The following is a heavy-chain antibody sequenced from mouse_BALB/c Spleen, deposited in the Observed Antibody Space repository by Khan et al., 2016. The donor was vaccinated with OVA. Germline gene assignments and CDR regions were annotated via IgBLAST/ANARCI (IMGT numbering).Heavy chain of an antibody. CDR2: INPSSGYT. V-gene: IGHV1-4*01. CDR1: GYTFSTYR. J-gene: IGHJ2*01. Sequence: QVQLKESGAELAKPGASVKMSCKASGYTFSTYRIHWVKQRPGQGLEWIGYINPSSGYTYYNQRFNDKATLTADKSSSTAYMQLSSLTSEDSAVYYCARDRIDYWGQGTTLTVSS. CDR3: ARDRIDY.